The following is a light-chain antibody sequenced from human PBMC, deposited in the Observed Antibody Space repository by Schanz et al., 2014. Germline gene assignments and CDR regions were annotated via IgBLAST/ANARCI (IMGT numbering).Light chain of an antibody. J-gene: IGKJ4*01. CDR1: QSVLYNSINKNY. V-gene: IGKV4-1*01. CDR3: QQYYSPPLT. CDR2: WAS. Sequence: DIVMTQSPDSLAVSLGERATIHCKSSQSVLYNSINKNYLAWYQQKPGQPPKLLIYWASTRTSGVPDRFSGSGSGTDFTLTISSLQAEDVALYYCQQYYSPPLTFGGGTRVEIK.